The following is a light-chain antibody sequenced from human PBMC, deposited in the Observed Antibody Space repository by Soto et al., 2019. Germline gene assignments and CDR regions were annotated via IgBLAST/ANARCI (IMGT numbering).Light chain of an antibody. CDR2: AAS. CDR3: QQLKSFPLS. J-gene: IGKJ4*01. Sequence: IQLTQSPSSLSASVGDRVTITCRASQGISSSLAWYQQQPGKAPNLLIYAASTLQSGVPSRFSGSGSGTDFTLTISSLQPEDFATYYCQQLKSFPLSFGGGTTVEIK. CDR1: QGISSS. V-gene: IGKV1-9*01.